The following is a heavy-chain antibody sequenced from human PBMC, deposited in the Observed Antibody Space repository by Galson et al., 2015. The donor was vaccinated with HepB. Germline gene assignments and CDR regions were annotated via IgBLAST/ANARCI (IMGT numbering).Heavy chain of an antibody. CDR2: ISSSGSTI. D-gene: IGHD1-26*01. J-gene: IGHJ6*02. V-gene: IGHV3-11*01. Sequence: SLRLSCAASGFTFSDYYMSWIRQAPGKGLEWVSYISSSGSTIYYADSVKGRFTISRDNAKNSLYLQMNSLRAEDTAVYYCARDKRELLWAYYSGLDVWGQGTTVTVSS. CDR3: ARDKRELLWAYYSGLDV. CDR1: GFTFSDYY.